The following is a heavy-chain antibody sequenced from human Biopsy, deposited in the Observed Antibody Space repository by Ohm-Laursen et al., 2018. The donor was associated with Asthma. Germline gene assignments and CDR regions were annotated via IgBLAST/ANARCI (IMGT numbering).Heavy chain of an antibody. D-gene: IGHD1-1*01. J-gene: IGHJ3*02. Sequence: SLRLSCSAFGFSFSNFAIHWVSQAPGKGLEWVGVISKDASTQDYADSVKGRFTMARDNSKNTLDLQMNSLREEDTAVYYCVRDGTDDAFDIWGQGTVVSVSS. CDR3: VRDGTDDAFDI. CDR2: ISKDASTQ. V-gene: IGHV3-30*01. CDR1: GFSFSNFA.